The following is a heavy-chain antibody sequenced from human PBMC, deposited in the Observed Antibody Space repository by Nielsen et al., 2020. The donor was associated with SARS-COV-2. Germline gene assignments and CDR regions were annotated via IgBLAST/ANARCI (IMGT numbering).Heavy chain of an antibody. CDR1: GFSFTSYW. D-gene: IGHD5-12*01. V-gene: IGHV5-51*01. Sequence: GGSLRLSCKASGFSFTSYWIAWVRQMPGKGLEWMGIIYPDDSDTRYSPSFQGQVTISADKSISTAYLHWSSLKASDTAMYYCARHEGGYSSGSHFDYWGQGTLVTVSS. J-gene: IGHJ4*02. CDR2: IYPDDSDT. CDR3: ARHEGGYSSGSHFDY.